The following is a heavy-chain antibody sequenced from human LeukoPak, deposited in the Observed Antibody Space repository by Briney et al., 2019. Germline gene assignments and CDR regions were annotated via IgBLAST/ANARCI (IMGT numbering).Heavy chain of an antibody. CDR1: GGSFSDYY. CDR3: ARTLYSSGWSTYYYYYMDV. Sequence: PSETLSLTCAVYGGSFSDYYWSWIRQPPGKGLEWIGEINHSGSTNYNPSLKSRVTISVDTSKNQFSLKLSSVTAADTAVYYCARTLYSSGWSTYYYYYMDVWGKGTTVTISS. V-gene: IGHV4-34*01. J-gene: IGHJ6*03. D-gene: IGHD6-19*01. CDR2: INHSGST.